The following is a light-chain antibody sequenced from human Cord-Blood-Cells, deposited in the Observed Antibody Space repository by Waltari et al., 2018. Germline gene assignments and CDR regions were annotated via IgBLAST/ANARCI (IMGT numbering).Light chain of an antibody. CDR3: QQYGSSPYS. V-gene: IGKV3-20*01. Sequence: EIVLKQSPGTLSLSPGERATLSCRASQSVSSSYFAWYQQKPGQAPRLLIYGASSRATGIPDRFSGSGSGTDFTLTISRLEPEDFAVYYCQQYGSSPYSFGQGTKLEIK. CDR1: QSVSSSY. J-gene: IGKJ2*03. CDR2: GAS.